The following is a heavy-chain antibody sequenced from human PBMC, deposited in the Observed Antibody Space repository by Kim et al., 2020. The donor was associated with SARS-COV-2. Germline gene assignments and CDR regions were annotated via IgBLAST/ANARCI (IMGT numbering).Heavy chain of an antibody. CDR1: GGSIGSTGYY. CDR2: VSYSGAT. D-gene: IGHD4-17*01. CDR3: ARISTTDYGGNSYLDY. J-gene: IGHJ4*02. Sequence: SETLSLTCTVFGGSIGSTGYYWGWIRQPPGKGLEWIGSVSYSGATYYNPSLGGRITISIDTSKNQFSLKLTSMAASDTSIFYCARISTTDYGGNSYLDYWGQGLLVTVSS. V-gene: IGHV4-39*01.